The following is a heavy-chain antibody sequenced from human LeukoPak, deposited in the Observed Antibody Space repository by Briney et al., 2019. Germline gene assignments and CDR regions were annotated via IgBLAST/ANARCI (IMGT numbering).Heavy chain of an antibody. D-gene: IGHD6-25*01. Sequence: KPSETLSLTCTVSGXSISSSDYYWGWIRQPPGRGLEWIGTIYYSGSTSYNPSLKSRVTMSVDTSKNQFSLKLTSVTAADTAVYYCARHHRSGYYEVDYWGQGTLVTVSS. V-gene: IGHV4-39*01. CDR3: ARHHRSGYYEVDY. CDR2: IYYSGST. J-gene: IGHJ4*02. CDR1: GXSISSSDYY.